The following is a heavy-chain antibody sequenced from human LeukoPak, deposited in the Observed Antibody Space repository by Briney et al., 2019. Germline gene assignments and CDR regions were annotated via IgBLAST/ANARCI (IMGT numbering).Heavy chain of an antibody. CDR3: TRDTDGSLDY. CDR2: IKQDGSTK. J-gene: IGHJ4*02. D-gene: IGHD1-26*01. V-gene: IGHV3-7*01. CDR1: GFTFTNSW. Sequence: GGSLRLSCAASGFTFTNSWMAWVRQPPGKGREWVANIKQDGSTKHYADSLKGRFTISRDNPKNSLYLQMNNLRADDTAVYYCTRDTDGSLDYWGQGILVTVAS.